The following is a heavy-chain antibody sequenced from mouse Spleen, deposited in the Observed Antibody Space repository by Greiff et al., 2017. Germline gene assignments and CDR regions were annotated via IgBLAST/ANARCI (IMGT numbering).Heavy chain of an antibody. CDR2: ISDGGSYT. J-gene: IGHJ3*01. D-gene: IGHD1-1*01. Sequence: EVNVVESGGGLVKPGGSLKLSCAASGFTFSSYAMSWVRQTPEKRLEWVATISDGGSYTYYPDNVKGRFTISRDNAKNNLYLQMSHLKSEDTAMYYCARDQVTTVRAWFAYWGQGTLVTVSA. CDR1: GFTFSSYA. V-gene: IGHV5-4*01. CDR3: ARDQVTTVRAWFAY.